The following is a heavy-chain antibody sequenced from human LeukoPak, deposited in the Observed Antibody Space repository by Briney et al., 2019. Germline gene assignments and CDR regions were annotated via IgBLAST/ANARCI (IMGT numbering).Heavy chain of an antibody. CDR2: IIPIFGTA. CDR1: GGTFSSYA. Sequence: SVKVSCKASGGTFSSYAISWVRQAPGQGLEWMGGIIPIFGTANYAQKFQGRVTITTDESTSTAYMELSSLRSEDTAVYYCVREWEPEVGYFDYWGQGTLVTVSS. CDR3: VREWEPEVGYFDY. V-gene: IGHV1-69*05. J-gene: IGHJ4*02. D-gene: IGHD1-26*01.